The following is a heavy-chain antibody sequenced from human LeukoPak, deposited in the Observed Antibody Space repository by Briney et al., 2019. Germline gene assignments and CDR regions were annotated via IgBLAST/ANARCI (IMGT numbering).Heavy chain of an antibody. CDR3: ARVLLRERCFDY. CDR2: IYHSGST. D-gene: IGHD3-16*01. Sequence: SQTLSLTCTVSGGSISSGGYYWSWIRQPPGKGLEWIGYIYHSGSTYYNPSLKSRVTISVDRSKNQFSLKLSSVTAADTAVYYCARVLLRERCFDYWGQGTLVTVSS. V-gene: IGHV4-30-2*01. CDR1: GGSISSGGYY. J-gene: IGHJ4*02.